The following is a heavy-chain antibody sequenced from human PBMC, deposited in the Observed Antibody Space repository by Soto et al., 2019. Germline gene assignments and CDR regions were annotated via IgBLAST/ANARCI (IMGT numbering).Heavy chain of an antibody. D-gene: IGHD2-15*01. J-gene: IGHJ4*02. CDR2: IIPILGIA. CDR3: ARGYCSGGSCYSFDY. CDR1: GGTFSSYT. V-gene: IGHV1-69*02. Sequence: QVQLVQSGAEVKKPGSSVKVSCKASGGTFSSYTISWVRQAPGQGLEWMGRIIPILGIANYAQKFQGRVPITADKSTSTAYMELSRLRSEDTAVYYCARGYCSGGSCYSFDYWGQGTLVTVSS.